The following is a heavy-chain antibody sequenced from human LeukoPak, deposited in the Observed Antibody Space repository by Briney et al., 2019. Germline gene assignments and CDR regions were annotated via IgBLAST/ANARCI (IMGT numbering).Heavy chain of an antibody. V-gene: IGHV3-30*04. J-gene: IGHJ6*03. D-gene: IGHD5-24*01. CDR3: ARNGGYNVLYYYYYYMDV. Sequence: GGSLRLSCAASGFTFSSYAMHWVRQAPGKGLEWVAVISYDGSNKYYADSVKGRFTISRDNSKNTLYLQMNSLRAEDTAVYYCARNGGYNVLYYYYYYMDVWGKGTTVTVSS. CDR1: GFTFSSYA. CDR2: ISYDGSNK.